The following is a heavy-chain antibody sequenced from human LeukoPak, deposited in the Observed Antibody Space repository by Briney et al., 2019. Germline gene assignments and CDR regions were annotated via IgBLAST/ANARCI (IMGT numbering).Heavy chain of an antibody. CDR1: GYTFTSYD. CDR3: ARDSGAVAGTGVVY. Sequence: ASVKVSCKASGYTFTSYDINWVRQATGQGLEWMGWMNPNSGNTGYAQKFQGRVTMTTDTSTSTAYMELRSLRSGDTAVYYCARDSGAVAGTGVVYWGQGTLVTVSS. J-gene: IGHJ4*02. V-gene: IGHV1-8*01. D-gene: IGHD6-19*01. CDR2: MNPNSGNT.